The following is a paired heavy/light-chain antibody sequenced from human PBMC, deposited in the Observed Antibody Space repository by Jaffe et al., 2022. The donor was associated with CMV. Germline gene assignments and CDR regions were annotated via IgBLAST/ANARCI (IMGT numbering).Heavy chain of an antibody. V-gene: IGHV3-21*01. J-gene: IGHJ6*02. CDR1: GFTFSSYS. CDR2: ISSSSSYI. Sequence: EVQLVESGGGLVKPGGSLRLSCAASGFTFSSYSMNWVRQAPGKGLEWVSSISSSSSYIYYADSVKGRFTISRDNAKNSLYLQMNSLRAEDTAVYYCARDVRGGGRSTIYYYYYGMDVWGQGTTVTVSS. CDR3: ARDVRGGGRSTIYYYYYGMDV. D-gene: IGHD3-10*02.
Light chain of an antibody. Sequence: DIQMTQSPSSVSASVGDRVTITCRASQGISSWLAWYQQKPGKAPKLLIYAASSLQSGVPSRFSGSGSGTDFTLTISSLQPEDFATYYCQQANSFLLTFGGGTKVEIK. CDR3: QQANSFLLT. CDR2: AAS. J-gene: IGKJ4*01. V-gene: IGKV1D-12*01. CDR1: QGISSW.